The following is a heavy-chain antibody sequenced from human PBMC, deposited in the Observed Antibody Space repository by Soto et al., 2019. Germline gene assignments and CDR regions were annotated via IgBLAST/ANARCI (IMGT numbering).Heavy chain of an antibody. Sequence: SETLSLTCNVSGGSISNYYWTWVRQSPEKGLEWIGYMYYNGNINYNPSLKSRVAISIDTSKNQISLTLKSVTAADTAVYYCASGGTWFDPWGQGVLVTVSS. D-gene: IGHD3-16*01. CDR3: ASGGTWFDP. CDR1: GGSISNYY. V-gene: IGHV4-59*01. J-gene: IGHJ5*02. CDR2: MYYNGNI.